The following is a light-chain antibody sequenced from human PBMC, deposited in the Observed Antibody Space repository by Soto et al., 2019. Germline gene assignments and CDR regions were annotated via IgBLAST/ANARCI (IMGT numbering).Light chain of an antibody. V-gene: IGLV2-14*01. CDR3: SSYTSSSTPVV. CDR1: SSDVGGYNY. J-gene: IGLJ2*01. Sequence: QSALTQPASVSGSPGQSITISCTGTSSDVGGYNYVSGYQQHPGKAPKLMIYEVSNRPSGVSNRFSGSKSGNTASLTISGLQAEDEADDYCSSYTSSSTPVVFGGGTKVTVL. CDR2: EVS.